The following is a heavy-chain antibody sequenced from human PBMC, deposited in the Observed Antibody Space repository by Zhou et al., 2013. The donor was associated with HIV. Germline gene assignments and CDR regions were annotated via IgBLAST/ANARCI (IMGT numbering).Heavy chain of an antibody. CDR1: GGTFSSYA. V-gene: IGHV1-69*04. CDR2: IIPILGIA. J-gene: IGHJ4*02. D-gene: IGHD2-8*02. CDR3: ARGPDSVGRCTGGVCYTYFDY. Sequence: QVQLVQSGAEVKKPGSSVKVSCKASGGTFSSYAISWVRQAPGQGLEWMGRIIPILGIANYAQKFQGRVTITADKSTSTAYMELSSLRSEDTAVYYCARGPDSVGRCTGGVCYTYFDYWGQGTLVTVSS.